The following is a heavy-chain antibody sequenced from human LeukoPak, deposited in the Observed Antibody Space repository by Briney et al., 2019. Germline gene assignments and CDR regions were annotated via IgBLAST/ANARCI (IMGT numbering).Heavy chain of an antibody. D-gene: IGHD3-22*01. J-gene: IGHJ5*02. CDR2: IYWNDDK. Sequence: SGPTLVKPTQTLTLTCTFSGFSLSTSGVGVGWIRQPPGKALEWLALIYWNDDKRYSPSLKSRLTITKDTSKNQVVLTMTNMDPVDTAIYYCAHREGLGDSNWFDPWGQGTLVTVSS. CDR3: AHREGLGDSNWFDP. CDR1: GFSLSTSGVG. V-gene: IGHV2-5*01.